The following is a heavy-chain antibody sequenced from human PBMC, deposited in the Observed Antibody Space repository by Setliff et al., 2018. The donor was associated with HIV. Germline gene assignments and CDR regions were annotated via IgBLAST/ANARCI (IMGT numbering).Heavy chain of an antibody. Sequence: SETLSLTCSVSGDSITHYYWNWIRQPPGKGLEWIGNIFDSENNNYNPSLKSRVSMSVDTSKNQFSLKLASVTAADTAVYYCAREVDVVTTSDAFDIWGQGTMVTVSS. CDR2: IFDSENN. J-gene: IGHJ3*02. V-gene: IGHV4-59*12. CDR3: AREVDVVTTSDAFDI. D-gene: IGHD2-21*02. CDR1: GDSITHYY.